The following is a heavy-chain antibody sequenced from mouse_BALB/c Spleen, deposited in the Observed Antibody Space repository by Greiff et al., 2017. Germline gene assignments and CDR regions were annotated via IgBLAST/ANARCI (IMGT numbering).Heavy chain of an antibody. V-gene: IGHV3-6*02. CDR1: GYSITSGYY. D-gene: IGHD2-4*01. CDR3: AREGAMITPFDY. CDR2: ISYDGSN. J-gene: IGHJ2*01. Sequence: VQLKESGPGLVKPSQSLSLTCSVTGYSITSGYYWNWIRQFPGNKLEWMGYISYDGSNNYNPSLKNRISITRDTSKNQFFLKLNSVTTEDTATYYCAREGAMITPFDYWGQGTTLTVSS.